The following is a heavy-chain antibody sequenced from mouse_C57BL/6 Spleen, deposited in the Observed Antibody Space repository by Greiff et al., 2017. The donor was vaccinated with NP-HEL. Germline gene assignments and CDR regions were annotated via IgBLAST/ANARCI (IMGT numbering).Heavy chain of an antibody. D-gene: IGHD4-1*01. CDR1: GFNIKDYY. CDR2: IDPEDGET. CDR3: ARSKGPGTFAY. V-gene: IGHV14-2*01. Sequence: VQLQQSGAELVKPGASVKLSCTASGFNIKDYYMPWVKQRTEQGLEWIGRIDPEDGETKYAPKFQGKATITADTSSNTAYLQLGSLTSEDTAVYYCARSKGPGTFAYWGQGTLVTVSA. J-gene: IGHJ3*01.